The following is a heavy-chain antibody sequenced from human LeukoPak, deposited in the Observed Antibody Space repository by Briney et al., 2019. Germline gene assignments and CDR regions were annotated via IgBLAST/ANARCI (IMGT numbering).Heavy chain of an antibody. CDR3: ARDMDTGPDLFDY. Sequence: ASVKVSCKASGYTFTSYGISWVRQAPGQGLEWMGWISAYNGNTNYAQKLQGRVTMTTDTSISTAYMELSSLRSDDTAIYYCARDMDTGPDLFDYWGQGTLVTVSS. CDR1: GYTFTSYG. CDR2: ISAYNGNT. J-gene: IGHJ4*02. V-gene: IGHV1-18*01. D-gene: IGHD5-18*01.